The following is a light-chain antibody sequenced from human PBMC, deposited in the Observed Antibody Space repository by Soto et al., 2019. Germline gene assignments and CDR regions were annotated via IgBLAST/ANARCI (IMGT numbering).Light chain of an antibody. CDR1: SSDVGGYKF. V-gene: IGLV2-23*01. J-gene: IGLJ1*01. CDR2: KGT. CDR3: CSSAPESTYV. Sequence: QSVLTQPASVSGSPGQTITISCTGTSSDVGGYKFVSWYQQHPHKAPQVIIYKGTQRPSGVSNRFSGSTSGNAASLTISGLQADDEADYFCCSSAPESTYVFGSGTKV.